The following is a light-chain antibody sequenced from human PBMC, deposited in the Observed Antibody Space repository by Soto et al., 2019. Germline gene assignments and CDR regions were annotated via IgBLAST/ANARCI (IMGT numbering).Light chain of an antibody. CDR1: SGHSSYA. Sequence: QSVLTQSPSASASLGASVKLTCTLSSGHSSYAIAWHQQQPEKGPRYLMKLNGDGSHTKGDGIPDRFSGSSSGAERYLTISRLQSEDEADYSCQTWSSGIQIFGGGTKLTVL. J-gene: IGLJ2*01. CDR2: LNGDGSH. CDR3: QTWSSGIQI. V-gene: IGLV4-69*01.